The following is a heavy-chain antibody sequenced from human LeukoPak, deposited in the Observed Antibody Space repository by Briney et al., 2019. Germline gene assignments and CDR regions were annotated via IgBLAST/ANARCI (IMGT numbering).Heavy chain of an antibody. V-gene: IGHV3-33*06. D-gene: IGHD3-3*01. CDR2: IWYDGSNK. Sequence: PGGSLRLSCAASGFTFSSYGMHWVRQAPGQGLEWVAVIWYDGSNKYYADSVKGRFTISRANSKNTLYLQMNSLRAEDTAVYYCAKDRRSGFLEWLLPDYWGQEPWSPSPQ. CDR1: GFTFSSYG. CDR3: AKDRRSGFLEWLLPDY. J-gene: IGHJ4*01.